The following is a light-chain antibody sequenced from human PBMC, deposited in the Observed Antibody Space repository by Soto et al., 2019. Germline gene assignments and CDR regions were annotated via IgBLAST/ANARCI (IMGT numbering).Light chain of an antibody. Sequence: DIVMTQSPFSLPVTPVEPASISCRSSQSLLHSNGYNYLEWYVQKPRQSPHLLIYWGCNRASGVTDRFCGSGSRTDFTMIISRVDAEDVGVYYCMEGLQSSVIFGEGTMVEIK. CDR2: WGC. V-gene: IGKV2-28*01. CDR1: QSLLHSNGYNY. CDR3: MEGLQSSVI. J-gene: IGKJ4*01.